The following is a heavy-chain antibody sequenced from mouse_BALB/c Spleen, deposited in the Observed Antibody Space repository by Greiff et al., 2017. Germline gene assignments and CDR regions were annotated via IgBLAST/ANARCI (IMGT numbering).Heavy chain of an antibody. CDR1: GFTFSSFG. CDR2: ISSGSSTI. CDR3: ARSPGNYPAWFAY. Sequence: EVQVVESGGGLVQPGGSRKLSCAASGFTFSSFGMHWVRQAPEKGLEWVAYISSGSSTIYYADTVKGRFTISRDNPKNTLFLQMTSLRSEDTAMYYCARSPGNYPAWFAYWGQGTLVTVSA. V-gene: IGHV5-17*02. D-gene: IGHD2-1*01. J-gene: IGHJ3*01.